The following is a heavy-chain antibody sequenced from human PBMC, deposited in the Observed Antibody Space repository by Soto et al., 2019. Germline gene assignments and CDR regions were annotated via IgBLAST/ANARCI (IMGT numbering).Heavy chain of an antibody. CDR3: ARLIGNSWLDS. D-gene: IGHD2-8*01. Sequence: PSETLSLTCTVSGDSISSGDYYWSWIRQPPGKGLEWIGCIYYSGNTYYNPSLKRRFSISVDTSNNQFSLQLNSVTPDDTAVYYCARLIGNSWLDSWGQGTLVTVSS. CDR2: IYYSGNT. V-gene: IGHV4-30-4*01. CDR1: GDSISSGDYY. J-gene: IGHJ5*01.